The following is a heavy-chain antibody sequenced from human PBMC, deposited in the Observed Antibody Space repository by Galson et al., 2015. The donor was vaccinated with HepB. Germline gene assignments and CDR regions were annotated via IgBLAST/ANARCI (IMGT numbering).Heavy chain of an antibody. Sequence: SLRLSCAASGFSFSDYYMTWIRQAPGKGLEWLSYISISGATIYYADSVRGRLTISRDNAKNSLYLQMNSLRAEDTALYYCARAALGWFDPWGQGTQVTVSS. CDR3: ARAALGWFDP. D-gene: IGHD6-25*01. V-gene: IGHV3-11*01. J-gene: IGHJ5*02. CDR1: GFSFSDYY. CDR2: ISISGATI.